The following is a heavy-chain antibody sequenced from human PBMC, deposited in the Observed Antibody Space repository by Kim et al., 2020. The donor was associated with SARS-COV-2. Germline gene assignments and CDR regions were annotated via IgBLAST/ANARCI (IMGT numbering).Heavy chain of an antibody. CDR1: GFTFSIYA. CDR3: AKRSKSQLVLDAFDI. V-gene: IGHV3-23*01. CDR2: ISDSGAGK. D-gene: IGHD6-13*01. J-gene: IGHJ3*02. Sequence: LSLTCAPSGFTFSIYAMSWVRQAPGKGLEWVSSISDSGAGKYYADSVKGRFTISRDNSKNTLYLQMNGLRAEDTAIYYCAKRSKSQLVLDAFDIWGQGTMDTVSS.